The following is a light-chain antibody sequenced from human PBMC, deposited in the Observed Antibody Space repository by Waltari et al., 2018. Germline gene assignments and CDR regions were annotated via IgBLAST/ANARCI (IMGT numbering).Light chain of an antibody. Sequence: QSALTQPASVSGSPGQSITISCTGTSSDVGGYNYVSWYQQHPGKAPKLIIYDVSKRPSGVSNRFSGSKSGNTASLTISGVQAEDEADYYCSSYTSSSTFVVFGGGTKLTVL. CDR2: DVS. J-gene: IGLJ2*01. V-gene: IGLV2-14*01. CDR3: SSYTSSSTFVV. CDR1: SSDVGGYNY.